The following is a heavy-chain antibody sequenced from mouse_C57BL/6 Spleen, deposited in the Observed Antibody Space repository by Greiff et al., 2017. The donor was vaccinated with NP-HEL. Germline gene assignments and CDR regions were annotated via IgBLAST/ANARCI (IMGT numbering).Heavy chain of an antibody. V-gene: IGHV2-5*01. D-gene: IGHD1-1*01. CDR1: GFSLTSYG. Sequence: VQLQQSGPGLVQPSQSLSITCTVSGFSLTSYGVHWVRQSPGKGLEWLGVIWRGGSTDYNAAFMSRLSITKDNSKSQVFFKMNSLQADDTAIYYCAKNHYYGSSYDWYFDVWGTGTTVTVSS. J-gene: IGHJ1*03. CDR3: AKNHYYGSSYDWYFDV. CDR2: IWRGGST.